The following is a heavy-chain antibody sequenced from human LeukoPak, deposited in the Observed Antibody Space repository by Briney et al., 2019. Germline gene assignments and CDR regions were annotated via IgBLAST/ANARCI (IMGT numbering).Heavy chain of an antibody. CDR3: AADQDYGGNSRGGIYY. J-gene: IGHJ4*02. D-gene: IGHD4-23*01. Sequence: PGRSLRLSCVSSGLTFSTHAIHWVRQAPGKGLEWVALLSYGGRNKWYADSVKGRFTVSGDGSTDRVFLQMDSLTTEDTAVYHCAADQDYGGNSRGGIYYWGQGTLVTVSS. V-gene: IGHV3-30*04. CDR1: GLTFSTHA. CDR2: LSYGGRNK.